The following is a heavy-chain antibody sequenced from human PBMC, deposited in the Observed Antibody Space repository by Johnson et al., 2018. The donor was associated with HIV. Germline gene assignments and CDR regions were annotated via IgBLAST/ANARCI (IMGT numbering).Heavy chain of an antibody. D-gene: IGHD3-3*01. CDR2: TSYDGRKT. Sequence: VQLVESGGGVVQPGRSLRLSCAASGFPISRFAVHWIRQAPGKGLEWVGVTSYDGRKTHYADSVKGRFTISRDNAKNSLYLQMNSLRAEDTAVYYCARDRYYDFWPGAFAIWGQGTMVTVSS. V-gene: IGHV3-30*04. CDR3: ARDRYYDFWPGAFAI. CDR1: GFPISRFA. J-gene: IGHJ3*02.